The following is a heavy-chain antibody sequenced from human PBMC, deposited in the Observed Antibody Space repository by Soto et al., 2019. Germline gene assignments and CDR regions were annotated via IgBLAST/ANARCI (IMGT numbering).Heavy chain of an antibody. CDR3: ARSGYCSSTSCYTDYYYGMGV. CDR1: GYTFTGYY. Sequence: ASVKVSCKASGYTFTGYYMHWVRQAPGQGLEWMGWINPNSGGTNYAQKFQGRVTMTRDTSISTAYMELSRLRSDDTAVYYCARSGYCSSTSCYTDYYYGMGVWGQGTTVTSP. V-gene: IGHV1-2*02. D-gene: IGHD2-2*02. CDR2: INPNSGGT. J-gene: IGHJ6*02.